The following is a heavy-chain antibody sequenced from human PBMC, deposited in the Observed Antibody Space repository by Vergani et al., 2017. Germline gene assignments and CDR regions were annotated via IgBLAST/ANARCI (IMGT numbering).Heavy chain of an antibody. CDR3: ASPDPNVYGDYGRFDY. V-gene: IGHV4-39*01. J-gene: IGHJ4*02. D-gene: IGHD4-17*01. Sequence: QVQLQESGPGLVKPSETLSLTCTVSGGSISSSSYYWGWIRQPPGKGLEWIGSIYYSGSTYYNPSLKSRVTISVDTSKNQFSLKLSSVTAADTAVYYCASPDPNVYGDYGRFDYWGQGTLVTVSS. CDR2: IYYSGST. CDR1: GGSISSSSYY.